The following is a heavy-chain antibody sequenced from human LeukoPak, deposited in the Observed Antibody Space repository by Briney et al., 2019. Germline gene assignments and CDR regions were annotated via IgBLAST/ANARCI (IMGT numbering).Heavy chain of an antibody. CDR1: GFTFSTYA. CDR3: AKSPPSRDYEGY. J-gene: IGHJ4*02. V-gene: IGHV3-23*01. D-gene: IGHD4-17*01. CDR2: ISGSAGST. Sequence: TGGSLRLSCAASGFTFSTYAMSWVRQAPGKGLEWVSAISGSAGSTYFADSVKGRFTISRDNSKNTLYLQMNSPRAEDTAVYYCAKSPPSRDYEGYWGQGTLVTVSS.